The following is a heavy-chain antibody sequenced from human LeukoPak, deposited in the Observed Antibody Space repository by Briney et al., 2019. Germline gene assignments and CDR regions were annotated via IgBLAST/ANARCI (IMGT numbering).Heavy chain of an antibody. CDR2: ISGSGGST. CDR3: AKGRWLQNSGFDY. Sequence: GESLKISCAASGFTFSSYAMSWVRQAPGKGLEWVSAISGSGGSTYYADSVKGRFTISRDNSKNTLYLQMNSLRAEDTAVYYCAKGRWLQNSGFDYWGQGTLVTVSS. CDR1: GFTFSSYA. J-gene: IGHJ4*02. V-gene: IGHV3-23*01. D-gene: IGHD5-24*01.